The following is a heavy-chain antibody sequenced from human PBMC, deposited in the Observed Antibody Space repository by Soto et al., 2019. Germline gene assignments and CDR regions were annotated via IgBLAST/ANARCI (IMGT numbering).Heavy chain of an antibody. CDR3: ARPQFSGTYHDTFNI. D-gene: IGHD1-26*01. J-gene: IGHJ3*02. V-gene: IGHV4-39*01. Sequence: SETLSLTCSVSGASISSRPYYWGWIRQPPGRGLEWIGSIYYTGSSSSHPSLKSRVTLSVDTSKNLFSPKLTSVTAADTAMYYCARPQFSGTYHDTFNIWGQGTMVTVSS. CDR1: GASISSRPYY. CDR2: IYYTGSS.